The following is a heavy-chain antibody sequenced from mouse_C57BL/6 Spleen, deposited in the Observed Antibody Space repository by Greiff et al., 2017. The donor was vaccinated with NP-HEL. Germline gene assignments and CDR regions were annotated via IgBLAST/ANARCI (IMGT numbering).Heavy chain of an antibody. J-gene: IGHJ3*01. CDR1: GFNIKDYY. V-gene: IGHV14-1*01. CDR3: TTRDDDYDGGLAY. Sequence: VQLQQSGAELVRPGASVKLSCTASGFNIKDYYMHWVKQRPEQGLEWIGRIDPEDGDTEYAPKFQGKATMTADTSSNTAYLQLSSLTSEDTAVYYCTTRDDDYDGGLAYWGQGTLVTVSA. D-gene: IGHD2-4*01. CDR2: IDPEDGDT.